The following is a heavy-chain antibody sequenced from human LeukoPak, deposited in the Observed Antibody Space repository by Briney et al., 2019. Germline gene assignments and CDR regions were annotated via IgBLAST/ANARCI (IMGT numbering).Heavy chain of an antibody. D-gene: IGHD4-17*01. V-gene: IGHV7-4-1*02. Sequence: ASVKVPCKTSGYTFTSYAMNWVRQAPGQGLEWTGWINTNTGNPTYARGFTGRSVFSLDTSVSTAYLQISSLKAEDTAVYYCARSNNDGDYLGVGFDYWGQGTLVTVSS. CDR2: INTNTGNP. CDR1: GYTFTSYA. J-gene: IGHJ4*02. CDR3: ARSNNDGDYLGVGFDY.